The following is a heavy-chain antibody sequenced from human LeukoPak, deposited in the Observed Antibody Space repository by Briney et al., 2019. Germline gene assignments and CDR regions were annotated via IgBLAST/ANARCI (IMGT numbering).Heavy chain of an antibody. CDR3: ARGLRYYYDSSGYYYPY. D-gene: IGHD3-22*01. CDR2: IIPIFGTA. CDR1: GGTFSSYA. V-gene: IGHV1-69*01. Sequence: EASVKVSCKASGGTFSSYAISWVRQAPGQGLEWMGGIIPIFGTANYAQKFQGRVTITADESTSTAYMELSSLRSEDTALYYCARGLRYYYDSSGYYYPYWGQGTLVTVSS. J-gene: IGHJ4*02.